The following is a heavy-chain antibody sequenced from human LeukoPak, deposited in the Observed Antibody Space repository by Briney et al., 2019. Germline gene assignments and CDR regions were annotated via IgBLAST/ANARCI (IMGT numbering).Heavy chain of an antibody. V-gene: IGHV1-2*06. CDR2: INPNSGGT. J-gene: IGHJ4*02. CDR3: ATLAVAGESGFDY. CDR1: GYTFTGYY. D-gene: IGHD6-19*01. Sequence: ASVKVSCNVSGYTFTGYYMHWVRQAPGQGLEWMGRINPNSGGTNYAQKFQGRVTMTRDTSISTAYMELSRLRSDDTAVYYCATLAVAGESGFDYWGQGTLVTVSS.